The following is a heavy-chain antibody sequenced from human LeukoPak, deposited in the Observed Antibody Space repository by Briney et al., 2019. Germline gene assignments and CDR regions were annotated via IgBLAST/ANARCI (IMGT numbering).Heavy chain of an antibody. V-gene: IGHV3-23*01. CDR3: AKGSF. CDR2: ISESGGST. D-gene: IGHD3-10*01. CDR1: GFTFSSYW. J-gene: IGHJ4*02. Sequence: GGSLRLSCAASGFTFSSYWMTWVRQAPGKGLEWVSGISESGGSTYYADSVKGRFTSSRDNSKNTLYLQMNNLRAEDTAAYYCAKGSFWGQGTLVTVSS.